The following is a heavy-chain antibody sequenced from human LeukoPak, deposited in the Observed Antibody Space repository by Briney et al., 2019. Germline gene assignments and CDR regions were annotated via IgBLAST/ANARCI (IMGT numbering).Heavy chain of an antibody. CDR3: GRSKGRVATIWHWFDP. V-gene: IGHV4-39*01. J-gene: IGHJ5*02. CDR2: IYYSGST. CDR1: GGSISSSSYY. Sequence: SETLSLTCTVSGGSISSSSYYWGWIRQPPGKGLEWIGSIYYSGSTYYNPSLKSRVTISVDTSKNQFSLKLSSVTAADTAVYYCGRSKGRVATIWHWFDPWGQGTLVTVSS. D-gene: IGHD5-12*01.